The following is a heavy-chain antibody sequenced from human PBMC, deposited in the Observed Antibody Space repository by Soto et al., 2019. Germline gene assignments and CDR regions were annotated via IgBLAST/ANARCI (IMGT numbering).Heavy chain of an antibody. CDR2: FDPEDGET. J-gene: IGHJ5*02. Sequence: GASVKVSCKVSGYTLTELSMHWVRQAPGKGLEWMGGFDPEDGETIYAQKFQGRVTMTEDTSTDTAYMELSSLRSEDTAVYYCATVHIPPDCISTSCLGPNWFHPWRQGTLVPVSS. V-gene: IGHV1-24*01. D-gene: IGHD2-2*01. CDR1: GYTLTELS. CDR3: ATVHIPPDCISTSCLGPNWFHP.